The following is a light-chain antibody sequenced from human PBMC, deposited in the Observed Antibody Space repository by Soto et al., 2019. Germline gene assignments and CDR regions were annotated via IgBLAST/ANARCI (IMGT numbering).Light chain of an antibody. J-gene: IGKJ2*01. CDR1: QSISSSY. CDR3: QEYDNSLYT. Sequence: EIELTQSPGTLSLSPGERATLSCRASQSISSSYLAWYQQKPGQAPRLLIYGTSSSATGIPDRFSGSGCGTDFTLTISRREPEDFAVYYCQEYDNSLYTFGQGTKLEIK. CDR2: GTS. V-gene: IGKV3-20*01.